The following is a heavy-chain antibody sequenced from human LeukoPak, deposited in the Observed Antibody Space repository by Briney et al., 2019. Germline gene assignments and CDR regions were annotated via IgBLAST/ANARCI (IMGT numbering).Heavy chain of an antibody. Sequence: GGSLRLSCAASGFTFSTYEMNWVRQAPGKGLEWVSYISSTDSTIYYADSVKGRFTISRDNAKNSLFLQMNSLRAEDTAVYYCARDTFAFDIWGQGTMVTVSS. CDR2: ISSTDSTI. J-gene: IGHJ3*02. CDR1: GFTFSTYE. D-gene: IGHD3-16*01. CDR3: ARDTFAFDI. V-gene: IGHV3-48*03.